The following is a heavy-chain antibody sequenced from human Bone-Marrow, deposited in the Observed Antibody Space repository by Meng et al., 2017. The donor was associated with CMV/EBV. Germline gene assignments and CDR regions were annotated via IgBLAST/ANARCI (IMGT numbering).Heavy chain of an antibody. V-gene: IGHV1-18*01. J-gene: IGHJ6*02. D-gene: IGHD5-24*01. CDR1: GYTFTSYG. Sequence: ASVKVSCKASGYTFTSYGISWVRQAPGQGLEWMGWISAYNGNTNYAQKLQGRVTMTTDTSTSTAYMELRSLRSDDTAVYYCARDRDRGGVWYHGMDVWGQGTTVTVSS. CDR3: ARDRDRGGVWYHGMDV. CDR2: ISAYNGNT.